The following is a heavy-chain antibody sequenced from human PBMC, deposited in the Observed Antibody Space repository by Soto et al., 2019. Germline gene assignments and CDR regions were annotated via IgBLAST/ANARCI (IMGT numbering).Heavy chain of an antibody. Sequence: QVQLVQSGAEVKKPGASVKGSCKASGYTFTSYDINWVRQATGQGLEWMGWMNPNSGNTGYAQKFQGRVTMTRNTSISTAYMELSSLRSEDKAVYYCARSTIFGVLIERYFDYWGQGTLVTVSS. D-gene: IGHD3-3*01. CDR3: ARSTIFGVLIERYFDY. V-gene: IGHV1-8*01. CDR2: MNPNSGNT. J-gene: IGHJ4*02. CDR1: GYTFTSYD.